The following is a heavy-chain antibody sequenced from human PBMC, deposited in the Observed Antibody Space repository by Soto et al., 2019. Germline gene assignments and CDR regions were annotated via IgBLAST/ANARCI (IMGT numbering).Heavy chain of an antibody. V-gene: IGHV3-15*07. CDR2: IKSKTDGETT. Sequence: GGSLRLSCAASGFTFTNAWMNWVRQAPGKGLEWVGRIKSKTDGETTDYAAPVKGRFTISRDDSKNTVYLQMNSLKSDDTAVYYCTTALRWELPTTPNYWGQGTLVTVSS. D-gene: IGHD1-26*01. CDR3: TTALRWELPTTPNY. J-gene: IGHJ4*02. CDR1: GFTFTNAW.